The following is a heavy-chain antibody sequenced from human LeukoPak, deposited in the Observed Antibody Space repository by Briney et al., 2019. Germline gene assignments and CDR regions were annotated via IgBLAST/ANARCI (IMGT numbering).Heavy chain of an antibody. CDR2: MNPNSGNT. V-gene: IGHV1-8*03. CDR3: AIQLLKDAFDI. D-gene: IGHD1-7*01. J-gene: IGHJ3*02. CDR1: GYTFTSYD. Sequence: ASVKVSCKASGYTFTSYDINWVRQATGQGLEWMGWMNPNSGNTGYAQKFQGRVTITRNTSISTAYMELGSLRSEDTAVYYCAIQLLKDAFDIWGQGTMVTVSS.